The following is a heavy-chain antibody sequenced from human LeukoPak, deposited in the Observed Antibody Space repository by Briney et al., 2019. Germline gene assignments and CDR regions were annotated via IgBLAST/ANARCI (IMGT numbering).Heavy chain of an antibody. CDR1: GGSISSYY. CDR3: AREAPSGYMDA. J-gene: IGHJ6*03. D-gene: IGHD3-10*01. V-gene: IGHV4-4*09. Sequence: KTSETLSLTCTVSGGSISSYYWSWIRQPPGKGLEWIGYIYTSGSTNYSPSLKSRVTISVDTSKNQFSLKLSSVTAADTAVYYCAREAPSGYMDAWGKGTTVTVSS. CDR2: IYTSGST.